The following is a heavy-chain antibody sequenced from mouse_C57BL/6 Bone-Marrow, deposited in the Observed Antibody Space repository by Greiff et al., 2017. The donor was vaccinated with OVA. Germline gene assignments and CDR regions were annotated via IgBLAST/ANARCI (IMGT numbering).Heavy chain of an antibody. CDR2: IDPSDSYT. CDR1: GYTFTSYW. J-gene: IGHJ3*01. D-gene: IGHD3-2*02. CDR3: ARMSSSGYSFAY. V-gene: IGHV1-50*01. Sequence: QQSCKASGYTFTSYWMQWVKQRPGQGLEWIGEIDPSDSYTNYNQKFKGKATLTVDTSSSTAYMQLSSLTSEDSAVYYCARMSSSGYSFAYWGQGTLVTVSA.